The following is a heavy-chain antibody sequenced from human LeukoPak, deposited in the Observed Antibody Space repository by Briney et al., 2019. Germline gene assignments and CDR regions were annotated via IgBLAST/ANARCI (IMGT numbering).Heavy chain of an antibody. CDR1: GGSFSGYY. Sequence: SETLSLTCAVYGGSFSGYYWSWIRQPPGKGLEWIGEINHSGSTNYNPSLKSRVTISADTSKNQFSLKLSSVTAADTAVYYCARDSSSGVDYWGQGTLVTVSS. CDR3: ARDSSSGVDY. J-gene: IGHJ4*02. D-gene: IGHD6-6*01. CDR2: INHSGST. V-gene: IGHV4-34*01.